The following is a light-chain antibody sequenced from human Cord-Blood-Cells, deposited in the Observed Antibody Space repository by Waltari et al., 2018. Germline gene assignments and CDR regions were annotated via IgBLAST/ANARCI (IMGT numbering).Light chain of an antibody. CDR1: SSYVGGYNY. CDR2: DVS. CDR3: CSYAGSYTSPYV. J-gene: IGLJ1*01. Sequence: QSALTQPRPVSGSPGQPVTLSCTGTSSYVGGYNYFSCSQQHPGKAPKLMIYDVSKRPSGVPDRFSGSKSGNTASLTISGLQAEDEADYYCCSYAGSYTSPYVFGTGTKVTVL. V-gene: IGLV2-11*01.